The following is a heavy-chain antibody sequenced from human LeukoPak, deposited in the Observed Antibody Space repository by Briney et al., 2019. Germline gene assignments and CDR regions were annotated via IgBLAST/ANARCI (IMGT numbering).Heavy chain of an antibody. J-gene: IGHJ5*02. CDR1: GFTFSSYA. CDR3: AKLGGVVVPAAIHWFDP. D-gene: IGHD2-2*01. Sequence: GGSLRLSCAASGFTFSSYAMSWVRQAPGKGLEWVSAISGSGGSTYYADSAKGRFTISRDNSKNTLYLQMNSLRAEDTAVYYCAKLGGVVVPAAIHWFDPWGQGTLVTVSS. V-gene: IGHV3-23*01. CDR2: ISGSGGST.